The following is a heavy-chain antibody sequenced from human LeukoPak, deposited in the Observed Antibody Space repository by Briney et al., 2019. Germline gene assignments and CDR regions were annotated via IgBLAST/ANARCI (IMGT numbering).Heavy chain of an antibody. D-gene: IGHD6-19*01. V-gene: IGHV4-59*08. CDR1: GGSISSYY. CDR2: SYYSGST. CDR3: ARRKSSGWPDYYYYGMDV. J-gene: IGHJ6*02. Sequence: SETLSLTCTVSGGSISSYYWSWTRQPPGKGLEWIGYSYYSGSTNYNPSLKSRVTISVDTSKNQFSLKLSSVTAADTAVYYCARRKSSGWPDYYYYGMDVWGQGTTVTVSS.